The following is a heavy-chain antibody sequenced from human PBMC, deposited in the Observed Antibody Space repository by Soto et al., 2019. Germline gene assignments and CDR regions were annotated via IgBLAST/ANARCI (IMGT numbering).Heavy chain of an antibody. J-gene: IGHJ6*02. Sequence: QVQLVKSGGGVVQPGRSLRLSCAASGFTFSSYGMHWVRQARGKGLEWVAVISYDGSNKYYADSVKGRFTISRDNSKNTLYLQMNSLRAEDTAVYYCAKDHDYGGKWVYYGMDVWGQGTTVTVSS. CDR1: GFTFSSYG. V-gene: IGHV3-30*18. CDR2: ISYDGSNK. CDR3: AKDHDYGGKWVYYGMDV. D-gene: IGHD4-17*01.